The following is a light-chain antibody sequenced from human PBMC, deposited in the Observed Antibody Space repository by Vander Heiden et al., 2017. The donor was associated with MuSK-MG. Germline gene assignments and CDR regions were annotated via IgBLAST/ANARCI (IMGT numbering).Light chain of an antibody. J-gene: IGKJ4*01. CDR3: QELVNWPSIT. V-gene: IGKV3-11*01. CDR2: DAF. CDR1: QSVGGY. Sequence: EIVLTQSPATLSSSPGERATISCRASQSVGGYVAWYQQKPGQAPRLLIYDAFKRATGIPARFSGTAHGTDFTLTISIREPEDFAIYYCQELVNWPSITFGGATKVEL.